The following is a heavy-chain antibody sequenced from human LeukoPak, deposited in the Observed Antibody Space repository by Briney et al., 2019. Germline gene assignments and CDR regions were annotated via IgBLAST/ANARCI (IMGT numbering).Heavy chain of an antibody. CDR3: AKLPQGDYYGY. CDR1: GLTFSSYG. V-gene: IGHV3-30*18. Sequence: GGSLRLSCAASGLTFSSYGMHWVRQAPGKGLEWVAVISYDGSNKYYADSVKGRFTISRDNSKNTLYLQMNSLRAEDTAVYYCAKLPQGDYYGYWGQGTLVTVSS. CDR2: ISYDGSNK. J-gene: IGHJ4*02.